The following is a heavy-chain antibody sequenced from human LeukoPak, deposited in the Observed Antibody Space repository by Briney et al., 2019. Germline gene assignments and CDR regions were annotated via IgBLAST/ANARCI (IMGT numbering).Heavy chain of an antibody. CDR1: GYTFTSYG. V-gene: IGHV1-18*01. D-gene: IGHD3-22*01. Sequence: ASVKVSCKASGYTFTSYGISWVRQAPGQGLEWMGWISTYNGNTNYAQKLQGRVTMTTDTSTSTAYMELRSLRFDDTAVYYCARDPGTYYYDSSGYYPADYWGQGTLVTVSS. CDR2: ISTYNGNT. J-gene: IGHJ4*02. CDR3: ARDPGTYYYDSSGYYPADY.